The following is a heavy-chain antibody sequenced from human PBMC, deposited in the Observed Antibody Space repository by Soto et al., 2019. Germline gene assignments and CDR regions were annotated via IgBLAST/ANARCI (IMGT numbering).Heavy chain of an antibody. CDR1: GYTFTSYG. V-gene: IGHV1-18*01. Sequence: QVHLVQSGAEVKKPGASVKVSCKTSGYTFTSYGISWVRQAPGQGLEWLGWISGYDGRTNLAQKVQDRVTMTTDTSTSTVYMELRSLRSDDTAVYYCAREGDVPYYYSGMDVWGQGTTFTVSS. J-gene: IGHJ6*02. D-gene: IGHD2-21*02. CDR3: AREGDVPYYYSGMDV. CDR2: ISGYDGRT.